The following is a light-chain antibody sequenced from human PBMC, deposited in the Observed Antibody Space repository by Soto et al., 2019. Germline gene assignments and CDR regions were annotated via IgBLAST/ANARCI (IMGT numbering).Light chain of an antibody. CDR1: NGDVGIYDF. Sequence: QSALTQPASVSGTPGQSITISCTGSNGDVGIYDFVSWYQHHPGRAPKLIVSEVSHRPSGVSNRFSGSKSGNTASPTICGLHSEDYVDYSCISYGSDDVRYVFGTGTKLTVL. J-gene: IGLJ1*01. V-gene: IGLV2-14*01. CDR3: ISYGSDDVRYV. CDR2: EVS.